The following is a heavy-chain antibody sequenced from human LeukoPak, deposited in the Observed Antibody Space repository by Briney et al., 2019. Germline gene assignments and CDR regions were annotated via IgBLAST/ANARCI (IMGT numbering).Heavy chain of an antibody. CDR3: ASLNYDSTGYHGPVDY. J-gene: IGHJ4*02. CDR2: LYIDGST. V-gene: IGHV3-66*01. Sequence: GGSLRLSCTASEFTVSDNYMSWVRQAPGEGLEWVSTLYIDGSTYYADAVKGRFTTSRDNFKNTLYLQMNRLRDEDTAVYYCASLNYDSTGYHGPVDYWGQGTLVTVSS. D-gene: IGHD3-22*01. CDR1: EFTVSDNY.